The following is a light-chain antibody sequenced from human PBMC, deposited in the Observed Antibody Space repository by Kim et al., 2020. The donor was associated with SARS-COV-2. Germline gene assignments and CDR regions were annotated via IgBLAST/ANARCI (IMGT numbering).Light chain of an antibody. J-gene: IGKJ1*01. CDR1: QSIGTW. CDR2: KAS. CDR3: QQCSTSPWT. Sequence: DMHMTQSPSTLSASVGDRVTITCRASQSIGTWLAWYQQKPGKAPNLLMYKASTLQGGVPSRFSGSGSGTHFTLTVSSLQPHDVVSFYSQQCSTSPWTFGQRTQVDSK. V-gene: IGKV1-5*03.